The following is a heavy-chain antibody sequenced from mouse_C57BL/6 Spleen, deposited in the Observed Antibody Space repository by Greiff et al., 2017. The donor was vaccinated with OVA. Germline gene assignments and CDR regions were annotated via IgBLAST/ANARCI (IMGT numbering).Heavy chain of an antibody. V-gene: IGHV5-12*01. CDR1: GFTFSDYY. CDR3: ARGYYYGSRGDYYAMDY. J-gene: IGHJ4*01. Sequence: EVKVVESGGGLVQPGGSLKLSCAASGFTFSDYYMYWVRQTPEKRLEWVAYISNGGGSTYYPDTVKGRFTISRDNAKNTLYLQMSRLKSEDTAMYYCARGYYYGSRGDYYAMDYWGQGTSVTVSS. D-gene: IGHD1-1*01. CDR2: ISNGGGST.